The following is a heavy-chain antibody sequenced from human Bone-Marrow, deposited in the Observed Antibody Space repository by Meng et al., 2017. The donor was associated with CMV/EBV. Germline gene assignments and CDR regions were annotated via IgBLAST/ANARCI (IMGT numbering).Heavy chain of an antibody. CDR3: ARKGSGTEKIDQ. D-gene: IGHD3-10*01. V-gene: IGHV3-30*02. Sequence: GESLKISCVASGFTFKNYAMHWVRQAPGKGLEWVAFIRWDASNKDYTDSVKGRFSVSRDNSRNTLYLQMNSLRADDTAVYYCARKGSGTEKIDQWGQGTLVTVSS. CDR1: GFTFKNYA. J-gene: IGHJ4*02. CDR2: IRWDASNK.